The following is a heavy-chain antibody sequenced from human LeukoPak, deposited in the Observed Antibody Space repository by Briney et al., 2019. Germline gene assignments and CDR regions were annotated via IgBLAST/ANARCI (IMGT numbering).Heavy chain of an antibody. V-gene: IGHV3-33*01. D-gene: IGHD6-6*01. J-gene: IGHJ4*02. CDR2: IWYDGSNK. CDR1: GFTFSSYG. Sequence: GGSLRLSCAASGFTFSSYGMHWVRQAPGKGLEWVAVIWYDGSNKYYADSVKGRFTISRDNSKNTLYLQMNSLRAEDTAVYYCASGGYSSSSAFDYWGQGTLVTVSS. CDR3: ASGGYSSSSAFDY.